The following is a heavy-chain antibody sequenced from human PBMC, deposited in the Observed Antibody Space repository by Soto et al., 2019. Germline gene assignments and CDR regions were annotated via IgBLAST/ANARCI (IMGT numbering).Heavy chain of an antibody. V-gene: IGHV1-69*01. D-gene: IGHD2-2*01. Sequence: QVQLVQSGAEVQKPGSSVKVSCKASGGTFSSYAISWVRQAPGQGLEWMGGIIPIFGTANYAQKCQGRVTITADEATSTAYMELSSLRSEDTAVYYCARGGVPAAFSVGFDYWGQGTLVTVSS. CDR3: ARGGVPAAFSVGFDY. CDR2: IIPIFGTA. J-gene: IGHJ4*02. CDR1: GGTFSSYA.